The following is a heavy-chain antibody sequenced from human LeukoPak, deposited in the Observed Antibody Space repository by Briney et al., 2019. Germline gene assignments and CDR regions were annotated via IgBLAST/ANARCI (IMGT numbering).Heavy chain of an antibody. Sequence: GGSLRLSCAASGFTFSPYAMAWVRQALGKGLEWVSSISGGGGTTYYADSVKGRFTISRDNFKNTLFLQMNSLRAEDTAVYFCAKYISGSYYSFDYWGQGTLVTVSS. J-gene: IGHJ4*02. V-gene: IGHV3-23*01. CDR2: ISGGGGTT. D-gene: IGHD3-10*01. CDR3: AKYISGSYYSFDY. CDR1: GFTFSPYA.